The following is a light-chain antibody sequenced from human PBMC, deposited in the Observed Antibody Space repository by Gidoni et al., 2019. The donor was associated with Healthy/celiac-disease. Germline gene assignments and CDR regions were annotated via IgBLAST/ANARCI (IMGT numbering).Light chain of an antibody. J-gene: IGKJ1*01. CDR1: QGIRND. Sequence: AIQLTQSPSSLSSSVGDRVTITCRASQGIRNDLGWYQQKPGKAPNLLIYSATSLQSGVPPRFSGSGSGTDFTLTISSLQPEDFATYYCLQEYKYPWTFGQGTKVEIK. CDR2: SAT. V-gene: IGKV1-6*01. CDR3: LQEYKYPWT.